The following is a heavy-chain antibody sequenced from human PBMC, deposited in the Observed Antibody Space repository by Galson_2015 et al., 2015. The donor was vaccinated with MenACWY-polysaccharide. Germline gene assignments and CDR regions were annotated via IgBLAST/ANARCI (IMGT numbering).Heavy chain of an antibody. V-gene: IGHV4-31*03. CDR1: GDSITSVGYF. Sequence: PLYLTCPVSGDSITSVGYFWSWIRQHPGEGLEWIASISYDGGTYYTPSLKSRVTISVDTPKNQFSLKLNSVTAADTAVYYCARGGRAFSNRNWFDPWGQGTLVTVSS. CDR3: ARGGRAFSNRNWFDP. D-gene: IGHD3-16*01. CDR2: ISYDGGT. J-gene: IGHJ5*02.